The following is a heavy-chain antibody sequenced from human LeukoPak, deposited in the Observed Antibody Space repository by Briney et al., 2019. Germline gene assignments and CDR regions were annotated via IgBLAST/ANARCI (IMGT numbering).Heavy chain of an antibody. CDR3: ARSGRYYDSSVYFGFDP. CDR1: GFTFSDCY. J-gene: IGHJ5*02. Sequence: GGSLRLSCAASGFTFSDCYMSWIRQAPGKGLEWISYIGSSGSTIYYADSVKGRFTISRDNAKNSLYLQMNSLRAEDTAVYYCARSGRYYDSSVYFGFDPWGQGTLVTVSS. V-gene: IGHV3-11*04. CDR2: IGSSGSTI. D-gene: IGHD3-22*01.